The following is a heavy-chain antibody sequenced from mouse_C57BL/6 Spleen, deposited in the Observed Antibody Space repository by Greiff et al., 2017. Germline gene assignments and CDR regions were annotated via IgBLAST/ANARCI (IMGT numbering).Heavy chain of an antibody. Sequence: EVQLQESGGGLVKPGGSLKLSCAASGFTFSSYAMSWVRQTPEKRLEWVATISDGGSYTYYPDNVKGRFTISRDNAKNNLYLQMSHLKSEDTAMYYCAREGDYDEYYFDYWGQGTTLTVSS. J-gene: IGHJ2*01. D-gene: IGHD2-4*01. V-gene: IGHV5-4*01. CDR1: GFTFSSYA. CDR3: AREGDYDEYYFDY. CDR2: ISDGGSYT.